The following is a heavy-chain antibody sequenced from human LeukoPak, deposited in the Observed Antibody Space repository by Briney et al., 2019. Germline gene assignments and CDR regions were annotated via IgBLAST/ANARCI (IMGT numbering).Heavy chain of an antibody. CDR3: ARDRSRPEGDNWFDP. D-gene: IGHD3-16*01. Sequence: GASVKVSCKASGGTFSSCAISWVRQAPGQGLEWMGGIIPIFGTANYAQKFQGRVTITADESTSTAYMELSSLRSEDTAVYYCARDRSRPEGDNWFDPWGQGTLVTVSS. CDR2: IIPIFGTA. CDR1: GGTFSSCA. J-gene: IGHJ5*02. V-gene: IGHV1-69*13.